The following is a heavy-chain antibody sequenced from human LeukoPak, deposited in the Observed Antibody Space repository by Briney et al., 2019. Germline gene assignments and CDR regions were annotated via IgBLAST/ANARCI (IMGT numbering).Heavy chain of an antibody. V-gene: IGHV1-2*02. J-gene: IGHJ4*02. CDR1: GYTFTGYY. CDR3: ARDVGPYYYDSSGYYGY. Sequence: ASVKVSCKASGYTFTGYYMHWVRQAPGQGLEWMGWINPNSGGTNYAQKLQGRVTMTTDTSTSTAYMELRSLRSDDTAVYYCARDVGPYYYDSSGYYGYWGQGTLVTVSS. CDR2: INPNSGGT. D-gene: IGHD3-22*01.